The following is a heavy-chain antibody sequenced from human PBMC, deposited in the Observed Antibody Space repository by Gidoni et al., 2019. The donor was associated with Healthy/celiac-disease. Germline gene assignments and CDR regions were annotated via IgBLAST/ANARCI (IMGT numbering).Heavy chain of an antibody. CDR2: IIPICGTA. CDR3: ASPPRYVSSGSRKY. J-gene: IGHJ4*02. Sequence: QVQLVQSGAEVKKPGSSVKVSCKASGGTFSSYAISCVRQAPGPGLEWMGGIIPICGTANYAQKFQGRVTITADESTSTADMELSSLRSDDTAVYYWASPPRYVSSGSRKYWGQGTLVTVS. CDR1: GGTFSSYA. V-gene: IGHV1-69*01. D-gene: IGHD3-22*01.